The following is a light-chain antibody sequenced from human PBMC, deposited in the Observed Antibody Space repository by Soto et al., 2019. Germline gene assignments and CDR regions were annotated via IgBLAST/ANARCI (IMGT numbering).Light chain of an antibody. J-gene: IGKJ4*01. CDR3: QLYFDVRFT. CDR2: WVS. CDR1: RSHLYKSNNKNH. V-gene: IGKV4-1*01. Sequence: DILFTQSPYSLAEPLAETATMNCECSRSHLYKSNNKNHLAWYQQKPGQPPRLIIYWVSIRESGVPERFSGSGSGTDFTLTISSLDAAAVAFYWCQLYFDVRFTFGGGTKVDIK.